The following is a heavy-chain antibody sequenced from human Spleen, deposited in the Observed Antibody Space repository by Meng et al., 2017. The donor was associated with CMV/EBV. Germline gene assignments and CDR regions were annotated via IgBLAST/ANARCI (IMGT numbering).Heavy chain of an antibody. D-gene: IGHD1-26*01. CDR2: ISSSGSTI. V-gene: IGHV3-11*01. J-gene: IGHJ4*02. Sequence: GESLKISCAASGFTFSDYYMSWIRQAPGKGLEWVSYISSSGSTIYYADSVKGRFTIPRDNAKNSLYLQMNSLRAEDTAVYYCARDASSSGSYFWDYWGQGTLVTVSS. CDR1: GFTFSDYY. CDR3: ARDASSSGSYFWDY.